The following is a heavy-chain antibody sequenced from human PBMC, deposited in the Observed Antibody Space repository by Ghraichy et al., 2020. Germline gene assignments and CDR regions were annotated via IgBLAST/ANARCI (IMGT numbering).Heavy chain of an antibody. CDR2: TRNRAKSYTT. J-gene: IGHJ6*04. D-gene: IGHD3-16*01. Sequence: GGSLRLSCAASGFIFSDHYMDWVRQAPGEGLEWVGRTRNRAKSYTTDYAASVKGRFTISRDDSKNSLYLQMNSLKTSDTAVCYCVRVLTTTWGKTLDVWGKGTTVTVSS. V-gene: IGHV3-72*01. CDR1: GFIFSDHY. CDR3: VRVLTTTWGKTLDV.